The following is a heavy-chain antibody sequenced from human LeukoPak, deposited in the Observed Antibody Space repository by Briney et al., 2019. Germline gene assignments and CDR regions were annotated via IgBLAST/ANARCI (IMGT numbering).Heavy chain of an antibody. Sequence: PSETLSLTCAVYGGSFSGYYWSWIRQPPGKGLEWIGEINHSGSTNYNTSLKSRVTISVDTSKNQFSLKLSSVTAAETAVYYCATGYYFDYWGQGTLVTVSS. CDR2: INHSGST. V-gene: IGHV4-34*01. CDR1: GGSFSGYY. J-gene: IGHJ4*02. CDR3: ATGYYFDY.